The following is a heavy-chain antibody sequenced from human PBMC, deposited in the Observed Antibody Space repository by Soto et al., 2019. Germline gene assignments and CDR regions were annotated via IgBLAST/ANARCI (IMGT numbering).Heavy chain of an antibody. CDR2: LIPLFRTP. CDR3: ARDNDRLQLGGNYYYILDV. V-gene: IGHV1-69*12. J-gene: IGHJ6*02. Sequence: VQLVQSGAEMKEPGSSVKVSCKTSGGTFSSSAISWLRQAPGQGLEWMGGLIPLFRTPDYAQKFQCRVTIAADESTSTAYMELSSLRSEDTAVYYCARDNDRLQLGGNYYYILDVWGQGTTITVSS. CDR1: GGTFSSSA. D-gene: IGHD4-4*01.